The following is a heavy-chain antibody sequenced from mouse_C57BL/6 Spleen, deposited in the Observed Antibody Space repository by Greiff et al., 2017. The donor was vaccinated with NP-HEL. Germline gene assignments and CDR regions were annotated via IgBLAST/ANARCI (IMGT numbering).Heavy chain of an antibody. CDR1: GFTFSSYT. D-gene: IGHD1-1*01. CDR2: ISGGGGNT. J-gene: IGHJ1*03. CDR3: ARHNYYGSSLYFDV. Sequence: DVMLVESGGGLVKPGGSLKLSCAASGFTFSSYTMSWVRQTPEKRLEWVATISGGGGNTYYPDSVKGRFTISRDNAKNTLYLQMSSLRSEDTALYYCARHNYYGSSLYFDVWGTGTTVTVSS. V-gene: IGHV5-9*01.